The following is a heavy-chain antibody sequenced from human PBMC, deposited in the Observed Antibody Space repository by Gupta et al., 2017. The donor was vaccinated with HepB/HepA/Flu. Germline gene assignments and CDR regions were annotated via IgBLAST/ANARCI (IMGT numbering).Heavy chain of an antibody. J-gene: IGHJ4*02. Sequence: DVQLVESGGDLVQPGRSLTLSCSSSGFTFVDSAMSWVRQAPGKGLELVGFIRTKTYGETTEFAASVKGRFTISRDNSRGIAYLQMNSLKTEDTAVYYCARALTSPGIKYYFDYWGQGTLVTVSS. CDR2: IRTKTYGETT. CDR3: ARALTSPGIKYYFDY. D-gene: IGHD1-14*01. V-gene: IGHV3-49*04. CDR1: GFTFVDSA.